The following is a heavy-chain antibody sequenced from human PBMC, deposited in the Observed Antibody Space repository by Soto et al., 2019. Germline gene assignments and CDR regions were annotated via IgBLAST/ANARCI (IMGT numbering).Heavy chain of an antibody. CDR1: GFSFTGYY. Sequence: ASVKVSCKASGFSFTGYYIHWLRQAPGQGLEWMGWINAHSGGTEYAQKFQGRVTLTRDTSIATAYLTLTSLTSDDTALYYCAKDLTRQLAYWLDPWGQGTQVTVS. J-gene: IGHJ5*02. V-gene: IGHV1-2*02. D-gene: IGHD6-6*01. CDR2: INAHSGGT. CDR3: AKDLTRQLAYWLDP.